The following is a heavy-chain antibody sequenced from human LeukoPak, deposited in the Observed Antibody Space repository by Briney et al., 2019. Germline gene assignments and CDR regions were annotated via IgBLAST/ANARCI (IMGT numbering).Heavy chain of an antibody. CDR1: GFTFNNYA. D-gene: IGHD5-24*01. CDR3: AKEGRSLQTY. V-gene: IGHV3-7*03. Sequence: GGSLRLSCAGSGFTFNNYAMSWVRRAPRKGLEWVANIKEDGTETYYVDSVKGRFTISRDNAKNSLYLQMNSLRVEDTAVYYCAKEGRSLQTYWGQGTLVTVSS. J-gene: IGHJ4*02. CDR2: IKEDGTET.